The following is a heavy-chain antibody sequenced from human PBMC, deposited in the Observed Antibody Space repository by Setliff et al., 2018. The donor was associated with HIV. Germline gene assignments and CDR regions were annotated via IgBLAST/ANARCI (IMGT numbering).Heavy chain of an antibody. CDR2: INTNTGNP. J-gene: IGHJ6*03. Sequence: PSVKVSCKASGYTFTSYAMNWVRQAPGQGLEWMGWINTNTGNPTYAQGFTGRFVFSLDTFVSTAYLQISSLKAEDTAVYYCARMATVYYYYMDVWGKGTTVTVSS. D-gene: IGHD4-4*01. V-gene: IGHV7-4-1*02. CDR1: GYTFTSYA. CDR3: ARMATVYYYYMDV.